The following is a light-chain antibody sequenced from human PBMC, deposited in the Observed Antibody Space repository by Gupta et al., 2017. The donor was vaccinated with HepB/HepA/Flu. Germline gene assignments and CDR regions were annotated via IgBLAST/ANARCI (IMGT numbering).Light chain of an antibody. Sequence: SALTQPASVSGSPGPSITISCTGTSSDVGSNNLVSWFQHHPGKVPKLMIYEVSKRPSGVANRFSASKSDNTASLTIAGLQAEDEADYYCCSSAGTGSIYIFGGGTKLTVL. CDR1: SSDVGSNNL. CDR3: CSSAGTGSIYI. J-gene: IGLJ2*01. CDR2: EVS. V-gene: IGLV2-23*02.